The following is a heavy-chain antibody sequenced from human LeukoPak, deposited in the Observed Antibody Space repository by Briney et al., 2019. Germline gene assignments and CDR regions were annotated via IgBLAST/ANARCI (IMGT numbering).Heavy chain of an antibody. J-gene: IGHJ4*02. V-gene: IGHV4-39*07. CDR1: GASISSSSYY. Sequence: PSETLSLTCTVSGASISSSSYYWGWVRQPPGKGLEWIGEINHSGSTNYNPSLKSRVTISVDTSKNQFSLKLSSVTAADTAVYYCAMTGDGYWGQGTLVTVSS. CDR2: INHSGST. D-gene: IGHD7-27*01. CDR3: AMTGDGY.